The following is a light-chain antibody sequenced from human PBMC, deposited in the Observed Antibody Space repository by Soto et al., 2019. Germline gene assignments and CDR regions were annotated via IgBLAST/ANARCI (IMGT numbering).Light chain of an antibody. Sequence: TLALAPGERATLSCRASQSVGSNLAWYQQKPGQAPRLLIFGASSRATGVPARFSGSGSGTEFTLTISSLQPEDFATYYCHQLNCFLITFGHGTRLDNK. V-gene: IGKV3-15*01. CDR3: HQLNCFLIT. J-gene: IGKJ5*01. CDR1: QSVGSN. CDR2: GAS.